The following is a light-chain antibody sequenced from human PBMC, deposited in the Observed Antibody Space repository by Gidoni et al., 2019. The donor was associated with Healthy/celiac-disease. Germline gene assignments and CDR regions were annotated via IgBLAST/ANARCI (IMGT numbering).Light chain of an antibody. Sequence: EIVMTQSPATLSVSPGERATLSCRASQSVSSNLAWYQQKPGQAPRLLIYGASTRATGIPARFSCSGSGTGFTLTISSLQAEDFEVYYCQQYNNWPRTWTFGQXTKVEIK. CDR3: QQYNNWPRTWT. CDR1: QSVSSN. V-gene: IGKV3-15*01. J-gene: IGKJ1*01. CDR2: GAS.